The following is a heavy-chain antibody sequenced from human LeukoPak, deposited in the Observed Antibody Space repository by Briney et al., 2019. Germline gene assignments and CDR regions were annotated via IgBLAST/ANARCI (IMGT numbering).Heavy chain of an antibody. D-gene: IGHD5-18*01. CDR3: ARGHGYGKDYYYMDV. Sequence: GASVKVSCKASGGTFSSYDINWVRQATGQGLEWMGWMNPNSGNTGYAQKFQGRVAITRNTSISTAYMELSSLRPEDTAVYYCARGHGYGKDYYYMDVWGKGTTVTVSS. CDR1: GGTFSSYD. J-gene: IGHJ6*03. V-gene: IGHV1-8*03. CDR2: MNPNSGNT.